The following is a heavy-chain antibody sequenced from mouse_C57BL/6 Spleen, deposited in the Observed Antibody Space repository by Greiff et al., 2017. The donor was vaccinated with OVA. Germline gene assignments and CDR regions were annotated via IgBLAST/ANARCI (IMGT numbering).Heavy chain of an antibody. CDR2: FHPYNDDT. J-gene: IGHJ4*01. CDR1: GYTFTTYP. CDR3: ARRSNYDYAMDY. D-gene: IGHD2-5*01. V-gene: IGHV1-47*01. Sequence: QVHVKQSGAELVKPGASVKMSCKASGYTFTTYPIEWMKQNHGKSLEWIGNFHPYNDDTKYNEKFKGKATLTVEKSSSTVYLELSRLTSDDSAVYYCARRSNYDYAMDYWGQGTSVTVSS.